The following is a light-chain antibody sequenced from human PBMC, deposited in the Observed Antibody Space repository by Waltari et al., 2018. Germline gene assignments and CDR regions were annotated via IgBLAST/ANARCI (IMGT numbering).Light chain of an antibody. CDR1: QSVSSNY. J-gene: IGKJ3*01. V-gene: IGKV3-20*01. CDR2: GAS. Sequence: EIVLTQSPGTLSLSPGYRATLSCRASQSVSSNYLAWYQQKPGQAPRLLIYGASSRATGIPDRFSGSGSGTDFTLTISRLEPEDFAVYYCQQYGSSQFTFGPGTKVDIK. CDR3: QQYGSSQFT.